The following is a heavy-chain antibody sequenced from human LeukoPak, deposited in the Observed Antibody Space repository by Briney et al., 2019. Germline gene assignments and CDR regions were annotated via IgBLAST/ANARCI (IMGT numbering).Heavy chain of an antibody. V-gene: IGHV3-7*01. CDR1: GFRFNTYW. CDR2: IKQDGNEK. Sequence: GGSLRLSCAASGFRFNTYWMSWVRQAPGKGLEWVANIKQDGNEKYYADSVKGRFTISRDNGKNSLDLQMNSLRADDTAVYYCAKDRRYSSSWRDAFDIWGQGTMVTVSS. D-gene: IGHD6-13*01. CDR3: AKDRRYSSSWRDAFDI. J-gene: IGHJ3*02.